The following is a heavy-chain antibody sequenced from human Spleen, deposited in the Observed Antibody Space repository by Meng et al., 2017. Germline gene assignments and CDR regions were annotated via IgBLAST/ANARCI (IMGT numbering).Heavy chain of an antibody. J-gene: IGHJ4*02. V-gene: IGHV4-31*01. Sequence: QVQLPQSGPGLATPSQTLSLTCTVAGGSISSGGYYWSWIRQHPGKGLEWIGYIYYSGSTESTPSLKSLVTISVDTSKNQFSLKLSSVTAADTAVYYCARVTTVTDIYFDYWGQGTLVTVSS. D-gene: IGHD4-17*01. CDR2: IYYSGST. CDR1: GGSISSGGYY. CDR3: ARVTTVTDIYFDY.